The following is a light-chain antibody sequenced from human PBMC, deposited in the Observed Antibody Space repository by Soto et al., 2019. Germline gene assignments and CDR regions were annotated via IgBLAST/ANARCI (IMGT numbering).Light chain of an antibody. CDR2: GAS. CDR3: QQYGTSPYT. Sequence: IVLTQSPGTLSLSPGERATLSCRAGQSVTSNYVAWYQQKHGQAPRLLIYGASYRATDIPDRFSGSGSGTDFTLTISRLEAEDFAVYYCQQYGTSPYTFGQGTKLEIK. J-gene: IGKJ2*01. CDR1: QSVTSNY. V-gene: IGKV3-20*01.